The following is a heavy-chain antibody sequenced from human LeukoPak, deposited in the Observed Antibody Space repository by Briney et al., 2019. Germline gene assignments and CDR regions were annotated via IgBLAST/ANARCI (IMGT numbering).Heavy chain of an antibody. CDR3: ARDFGLRCSGGTCYSVYYYGMDV. Sequence: GGSLRLPCSASGFSFSNYAMYWVRQAPGKGLEWVANIKQGGSEKYYVDSVKGRFTISRDNAKNSLYLQMNSLRAEDTAVYYCARDFGLRCSGGTCYSVYYYGMDVWGKGTTVTVSS. CDR1: GFSFSNYA. CDR2: IKQGGSEK. V-gene: IGHV3-7*03. D-gene: IGHD2-15*01. J-gene: IGHJ6*04.